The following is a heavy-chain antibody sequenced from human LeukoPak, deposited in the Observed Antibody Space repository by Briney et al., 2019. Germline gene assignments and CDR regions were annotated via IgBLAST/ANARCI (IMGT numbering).Heavy chain of an antibody. CDR2: ISSRGTTI. Sequence: GGSLRLSCAASGFSFSDYYVSWIRQAPGKGLECVSYISSRGTTIYYADSVKGRFTISRDSAKNSLYLQMSSLRAEDTAVYYCARGIQLWFPYYYGMDVWGQGTTVTVSS. CDR1: GFSFSDYY. V-gene: IGHV3-11*01. J-gene: IGHJ6*02. CDR3: ARGIQLWFPYYYGMDV. D-gene: IGHD5-18*01.